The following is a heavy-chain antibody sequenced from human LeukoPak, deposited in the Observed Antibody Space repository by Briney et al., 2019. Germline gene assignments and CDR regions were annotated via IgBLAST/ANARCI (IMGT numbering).Heavy chain of an antibody. D-gene: IGHD6-19*01. Sequence: GGSLRLSCAASGFTFRSSAMGWVRQPPGKGLEWVSAISGNGNSAYYADSVKGRFTISRDNSKITLYLQMNSLRAEDTAVYYCARGGWSVHYWGQGTLVTVSS. CDR3: ARGGWSVHY. J-gene: IGHJ4*02. CDR1: GFTFRSSA. CDR2: ISGNGNSA. V-gene: IGHV3-23*01.